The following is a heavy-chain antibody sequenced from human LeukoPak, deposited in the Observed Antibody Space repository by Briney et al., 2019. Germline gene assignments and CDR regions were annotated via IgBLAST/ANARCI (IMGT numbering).Heavy chain of an antibody. V-gene: IGHV3-48*02. J-gene: IGHJ6*03. Sequence: GGTLRLSCAASGFTFSSYSMNWVRQAPGKGQEWVSYISSSSTTIYYADSVKGRFTISRDNAKNSLYLQMNSLRDEDTAVYYCVYRASSLSGMDVWGKGTTVTVSS. CDR1: GFTFSSYS. CDR2: ISSSSTTI. CDR3: VYRASSLSGMDV. D-gene: IGHD3-16*02.